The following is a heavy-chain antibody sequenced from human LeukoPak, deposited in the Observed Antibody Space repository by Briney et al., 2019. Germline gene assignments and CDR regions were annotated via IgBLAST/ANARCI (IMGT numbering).Heavy chain of an antibody. J-gene: IGHJ4*02. D-gene: IGHD6-19*01. Sequence: SQTLSRTSAISGDSVSSNSAAWNWIRQSPSRGLEWLGRTNYRSKWYNDYEVSVKSRITITPDTSKNQFSLQLNSVTPEDTAVYYCARDRENSGWPCFDYWGQGTLVTVSS. V-gene: IGHV6-1*01. CDR1: GDSVSSNSAA. CDR2: TNYRSKWYN. CDR3: ARDRENSGWPCFDY.